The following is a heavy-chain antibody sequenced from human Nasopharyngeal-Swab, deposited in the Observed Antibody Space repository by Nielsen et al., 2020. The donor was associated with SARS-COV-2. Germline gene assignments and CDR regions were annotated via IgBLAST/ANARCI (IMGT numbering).Heavy chain of an antibody. J-gene: IGHJ4*02. CDR3: AKEHDSGWPAFDH. CDR1: GFTFGRFT. Sequence: GGSLRLSCAASGFTFGRFTIHWVRQAPGKGLEWVCLMNGAGNRLYADSVKGRFTISRDNKRSSLYLQMNSLRTEDPALYYCAKEHDSGWPAFDHWGQGTLVTVSS. D-gene: IGHD6-19*01. V-gene: IGHV3-43*01. CDR2: MNGAGNR.